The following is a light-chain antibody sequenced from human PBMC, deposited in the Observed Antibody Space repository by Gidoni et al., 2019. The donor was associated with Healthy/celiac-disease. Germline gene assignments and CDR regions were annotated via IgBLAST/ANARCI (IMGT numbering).Light chain of an antibody. CDR3: QQRSNWPLYT. CDR1: QSVSSF. CDR2: DAS. J-gene: IGKJ2*01. Sequence: EIVLTQSPATLSLSPGERATLSCRASQSVSSFSAWYQQKPGQAPRLLIYDASNRATGIPARFSGSGSCTDFTLTISSLEPEDFAVYYCQQRSNWPLYTFGQGTKLEIK. V-gene: IGKV3-11*01.